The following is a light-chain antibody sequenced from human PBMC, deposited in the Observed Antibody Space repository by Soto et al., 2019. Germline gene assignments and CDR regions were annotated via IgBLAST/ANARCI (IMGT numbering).Light chain of an antibody. J-gene: IGKJ5*01. CDR2: AAS. V-gene: IGKV1-9*01. CDR1: QGISSY. CDR3: HQLDSFPIT. Sequence: IQLTQSPSSLSASVGDRVTITCRASQGISSYLAWYQQKPGKAPKLLIYAASTLQSGVPSRFSGSGSGTDFTLTIGSLQPEDFATYYCHQLDSFPITFGQGTRLEIK.